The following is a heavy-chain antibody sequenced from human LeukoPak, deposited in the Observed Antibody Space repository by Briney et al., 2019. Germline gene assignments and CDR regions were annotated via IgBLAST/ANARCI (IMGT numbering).Heavy chain of an antibody. J-gene: IGHJ4*02. CDR3: ARAQVGTPPDC. CDR2: FTSDGNSM. V-gene: IGHV3-74*01. CDR1: GFTLSSYT. Sequence: PGGSLRLSCAASGFTLSSYTMYWVRQAPGRGLVWVARFTSDGNSMTYADFVKGRFTVSRDIAKNTLYLQMNSLRAEDTAVYYCARAQVGTPPDCWGQGTLVTVSS. D-gene: IGHD1-26*01.